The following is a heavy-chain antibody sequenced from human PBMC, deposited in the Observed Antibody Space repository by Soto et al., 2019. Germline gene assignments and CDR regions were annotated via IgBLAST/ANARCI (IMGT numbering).Heavy chain of an antibody. V-gene: IGHV4-34*01. CDR3: ARGLGTYYYYGMDV. CDR1: GGSFSGYY. J-gene: IGHJ6*02. Sequence: SETLSLTCAVYGGSFSGYYWRWIRQPPGKGLEWIGEINHSGSTNYNPSLKSRVTISVDTSKNQFSLKLSSVTAADTAVYYCARGLGTYYYYGMDVWGQGTTVTVSS. CDR2: INHSGST.